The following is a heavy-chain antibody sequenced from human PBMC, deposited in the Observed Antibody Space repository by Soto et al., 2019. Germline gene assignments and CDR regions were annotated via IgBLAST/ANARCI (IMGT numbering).Heavy chain of an antibody. J-gene: IGHJ4*02. D-gene: IGHD4-17*01. V-gene: IGHV4-59*01. CDR2: IYYSGST. CDR1: GGSISSYY. CDR3: ARVVYGDYEFDY. Sequence: SETLSLTCTVSGGSISSYYWSWIRQPPGKGLEWIGYIYYSGSTNYNPSLKSRVTISVDTSKNQFSLKLSSVTAADTAVYYCARVVYGDYEFDYWGQGTLVTVSS.